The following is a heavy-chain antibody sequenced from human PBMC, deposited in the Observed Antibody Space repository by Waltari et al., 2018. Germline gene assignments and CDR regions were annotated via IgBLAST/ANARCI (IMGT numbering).Heavy chain of an antibody. V-gene: IGHV3-30*18. J-gene: IGHJ6*02. CDR3: AKEVYYGLDV. CDR2: ISYDGSNK. CDR1: GFPFSSTG. Sequence: VLLVESGGGVVQPGRSLRLSCAASGFPFSSTGLEWVRQAPGKGLEGVAIISYDGSNKYYADSVKGRFTISRDNSKNTLYLEMNSLRAEDTAVYYCAKEVYYGLDVWGRGTTVTVSS.